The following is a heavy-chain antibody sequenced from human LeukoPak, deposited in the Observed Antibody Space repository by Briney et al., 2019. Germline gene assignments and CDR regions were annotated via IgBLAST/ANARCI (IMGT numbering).Heavy chain of an antibody. CDR1: GGTFSSYA. V-gene: IGHV1-69*01. Sequence: SVKVSCKASGGTFSSYAISWVRQAPGQGLEWMGGIIPIFGTANYAQKFQGRVTITGDESTSTAYMELSSLRSEDTAVYYCARGFYGDYRGINLNYFDYWGQGTLVTASS. CDR3: ARGFYGDYRGINLNYFDY. D-gene: IGHD4-17*01. CDR2: IIPIFGTA. J-gene: IGHJ4*02.